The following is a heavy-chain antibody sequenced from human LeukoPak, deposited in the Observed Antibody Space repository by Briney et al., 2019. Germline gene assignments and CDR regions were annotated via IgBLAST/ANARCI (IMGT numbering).Heavy chain of an antibody. V-gene: IGHV3-48*04. CDR1: GFTFSSYN. CDR3: SRDPPPPENFDY. CDR2: ISGRGNTI. Sequence: GGSLRLSCAASGFTFSSYNMNWVRQAPGKGLEWVSYISGRGNTIKYADSVKGRFTISRDNGKNSLYLHMSSLRAEDTAVYYCSRDPPPPENFDYWGQETQVTVPS. D-gene: IGHD2/OR15-2a*01. J-gene: IGHJ4*02.